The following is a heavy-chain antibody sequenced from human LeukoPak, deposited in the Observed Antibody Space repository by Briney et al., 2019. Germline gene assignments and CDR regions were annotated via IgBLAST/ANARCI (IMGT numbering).Heavy chain of an antibody. J-gene: IGHJ6*03. D-gene: IGHD3-22*01. V-gene: IGHV4-34*01. CDR2: INHSGST. Sequence: SETLSLTCAVYGGSFSGYYWSWIRQPPGKGLEWIGEINHSGSTNYNPSLKSRVTISVDTSKNQFSLKLSSVTAADTAVYYCARHHSSGYYYYYYYMDVWGKGTTVTISS. CDR1: GGSFSGYY. CDR3: ARHHSSGYYYYYYYMDV.